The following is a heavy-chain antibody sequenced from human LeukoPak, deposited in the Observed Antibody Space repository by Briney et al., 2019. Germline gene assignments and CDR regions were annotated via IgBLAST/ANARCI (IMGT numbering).Heavy chain of an antibody. Sequence: SETLSLTCTVSGGSISSGGYYWSWLRQHPGKGLEWIGYIYYSGSTYYNPSLKSRVTISVDTSKNQFSLKLSSVTAADTAVYYCARTSSTSYFRFDPWGQGTLVTVSS. CDR3: ARTSSTSYFRFDP. CDR1: GGSISSGGYY. J-gene: IGHJ5*02. V-gene: IGHV4-31*03. CDR2: IYYSGST. D-gene: IGHD2-2*01.